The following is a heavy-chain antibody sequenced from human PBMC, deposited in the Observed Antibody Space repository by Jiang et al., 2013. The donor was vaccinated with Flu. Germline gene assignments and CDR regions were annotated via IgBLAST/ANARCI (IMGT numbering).Heavy chain of an antibody. CDR2: SITVGAP. CDR3: ARVLAMASDWYFDL. Sequence: TVSGGSISSYYWSWIRQPPGKDWSGLGISITVGAPTTTLLKSRVTISVDTSKNQFSLKLSSVTAADTAVYYCARVLAMASDWYFDLWGRGTPGHCLL. V-gene: IGHV4-59*01. J-gene: IGHJ2*01. CDR1: GGSISSYY. D-gene: IGHD5-18*01.